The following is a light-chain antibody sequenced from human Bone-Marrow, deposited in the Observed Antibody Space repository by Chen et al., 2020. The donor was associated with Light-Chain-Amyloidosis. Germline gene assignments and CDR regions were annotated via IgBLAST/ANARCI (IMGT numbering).Light chain of an antibody. V-gene: IGKV1-9*01. CDR2: AAS. CDR3: QQLNSYPPKYT. Sequence: DIQMTQSPSSLSASVGDRVTITCQASQDISNYLNWYQQKPGKAPKLLIYAASTLQSGVPSRFSGSGSGTEFTLTISSLQPEDFATYYCQQLNSYPPKYTFGQGTKLEIK. J-gene: IGKJ2*01. CDR1: QDISNY.